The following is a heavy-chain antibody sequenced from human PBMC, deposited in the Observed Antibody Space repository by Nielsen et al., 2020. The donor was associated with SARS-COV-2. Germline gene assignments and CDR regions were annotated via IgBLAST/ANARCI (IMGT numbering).Heavy chain of an antibody. J-gene: IGHJ5*02. V-gene: IGHV5-51*01. D-gene: IGHD2-2*01. CDR1: GYSFTSYW. Sequence: KVSCKGSGYSFTSYWIGWVRQMPGKGLEWMGVIYPRDSDTRYSPSFQGQVTISADKSISTAYLQWSSLKASDTAMYYCARATYCSSTNCYVGFDPWGQGTLVTVSS. CDR3: ARATYCSSTNCYVGFDP. CDR2: IYPRDSDT.